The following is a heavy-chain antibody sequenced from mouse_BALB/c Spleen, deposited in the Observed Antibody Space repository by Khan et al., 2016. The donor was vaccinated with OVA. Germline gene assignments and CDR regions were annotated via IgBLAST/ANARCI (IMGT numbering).Heavy chain of an antibody. CDR2: IDPYNGGT. CDR3: ARTDYYGSSYYFDY. J-gene: IGHJ2*01. CDR1: GYSFTDYN. D-gene: IGHD1-1*01. Sequence: VQLKQSGPELVKPGASVKASCKASGYSFTDYNMFLVKQSHGKSLEWIGYIDPYNGGTSYNQKFKGKATLTVDKSSSTAFMHLSSLTSEDSAVFYCARTDYYGSSYYFDYWGQGTTLTVSS. V-gene: IGHV1S135*01.